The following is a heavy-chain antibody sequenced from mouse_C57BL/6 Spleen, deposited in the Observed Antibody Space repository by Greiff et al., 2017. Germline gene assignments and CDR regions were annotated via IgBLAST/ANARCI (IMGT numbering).Heavy chain of an antibody. CDR2: IYIGNGYT. CDR1: GYTFTSYG. Sequence: EVKLMESGAELVRPGSSVKMSCKTSGYTFTSYGINWVKQRPGQGLEWIGYIYIGNGYTEYNEKFKGKATLTSDTSSSTAYMQLSSLTSEDSAIYFCARSDTTVVASYYFDYWGQGTTLTVSS. CDR3: ARSDTTVVASYYFDY. D-gene: IGHD1-1*01. J-gene: IGHJ2*01. V-gene: IGHV1-58*01.